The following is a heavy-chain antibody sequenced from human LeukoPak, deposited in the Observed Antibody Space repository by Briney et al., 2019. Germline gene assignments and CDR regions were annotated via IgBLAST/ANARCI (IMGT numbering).Heavy chain of an antibody. D-gene: IGHD2-15*01. CDR3: ASVGYCSGGSCYYFDY. V-gene: IGHV4-39*07. J-gene: IGHJ4*02. CDR1: GGSLSSGSYY. Sequence: SETLSLTCTVSGGSLSSGSYYWGWIRQPPGKGLDWIGSIQHSGTTYYNPSLKSRVTISVDTPKNQFSLKLSSVTAADTDVYYCASVGYCSGGSCYYFDYWGQGTLVTVSS. CDR2: IQHSGTT.